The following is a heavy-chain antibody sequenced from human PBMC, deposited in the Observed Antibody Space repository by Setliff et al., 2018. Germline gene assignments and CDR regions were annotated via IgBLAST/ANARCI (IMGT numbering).Heavy chain of an antibody. CDR2: ILDDGVKK. Sequence: PGGSLRLSCAASGFTFGTYRVHWVRQAPGKGLEWVAVILDDGVKKYHADSVKGRFTISRDNSKNTLYLQMNSLRPEDTAVYYCARTCSGSGCYAGLESWGQGTPVTVSS. CDR3: ARTCSGSGCYAGLES. V-gene: IGHV3-30*03. D-gene: IGHD2-15*01. CDR1: GFTFGTYR. J-gene: IGHJ4*02.